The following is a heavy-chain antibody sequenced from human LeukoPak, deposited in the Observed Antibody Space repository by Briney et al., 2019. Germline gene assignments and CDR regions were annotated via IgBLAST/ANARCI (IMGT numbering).Heavy chain of an antibody. Sequence: SQTLSLTCTVSGGSISSGDYYWSWIRQPPGKGLEWIGSIYHSGSTYYNPSLKSRVTISVDTSKNQFSLKLSSVTAADTAVYYCARPRGSYYGDAFDIWGQGTMVTVSS. J-gene: IGHJ3*02. D-gene: IGHD1-26*01. CDR3: ARPRGSYYGDAFDI. V-gene: IGHV4-39*07. CDR1: GGSISSGDYY. CDR2: IYHSGST.